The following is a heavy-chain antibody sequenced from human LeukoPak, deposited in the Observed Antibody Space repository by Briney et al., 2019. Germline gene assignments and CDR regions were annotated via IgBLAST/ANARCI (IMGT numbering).Heavy chain of an antibody. CDR1: RGSISSSSNY. CDR2: VYSTGSTT. CDR3: ARHEEEDGYNAKTIDY. V-gene: IGHV4-39*01. J-gene: IGHJ4*02. Sequence: PSETLSLTSTVSRGSISSSSNYSGCVRQPPGKGLEWLGTVYSTGSTTYSNPTINNPPTISVDTSKNQFSLKLSSVTAAGTAVYYCARHEEEDGYNAKTIDYWGQGTLVTVSS. D-gene: IGHD5-24*01.